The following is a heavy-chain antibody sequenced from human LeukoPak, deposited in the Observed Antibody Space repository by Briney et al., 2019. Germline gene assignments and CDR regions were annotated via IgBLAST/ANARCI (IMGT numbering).Heavy chain of an antibody. CDR2: INPSGGST. CDR1: GYTFTSYY. J-gene: IGHJ4*02. CDR3: ARAVDILTGYEWYFDY. V-gene: IGHV1-46*01. Sequence: ASVKVSCKASGYTFTSYYMHWVRQAPGQGLKWMGIINPSGGSTSYARKFQGRVTMTRDTSTSTVYMELSSLRSEDTAVYYCARAVDILTGYEWYFDYWGQGTLVTVSS. D-gene: IGHD3-9*01.